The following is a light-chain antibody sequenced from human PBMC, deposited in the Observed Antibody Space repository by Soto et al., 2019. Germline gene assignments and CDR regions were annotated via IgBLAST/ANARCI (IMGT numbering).Light chain of an antibody. CDR1: RSLVYSDGKTY. CDR2: EVS. V-gene: IGKV2D-29*01. Sequence: DIVMTQTPLSLSVTPGQPASISCKSSRSLVYSDGKTYFYWYLQKPGQPPQLLIYEVSSRFSGVPDRFSGSGSGTDFTLNFSRVEAEFVGVYYCMQTVDAPWTFGQGTKV. J-gene: IGKJ1*01. CDR3: MQTVDAPWT.